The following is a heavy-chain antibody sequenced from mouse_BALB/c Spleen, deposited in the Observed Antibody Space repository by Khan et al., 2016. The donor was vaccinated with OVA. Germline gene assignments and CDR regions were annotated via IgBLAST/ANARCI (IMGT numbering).Heavy chain of an antibody. CDR2: ISYSGST. J-gene: IGHJ4*01. CDR3: ARGNYYGYAMDY. V-gene: IGHV3-2*02. Sequence: EVQLQESGPGLVKPSQSLSLTCTVTGYSITSNYAWNWIRQLPGNKLEWMGYISYSGSTSYNPSLKSRISITRDTSKNQFFLQLNSVTTEDAATYYCARGNYYGYAMDYLGQGTSVTVSS. D-gene: IGHD1-1*01. CDR1: GYSITSNYA.